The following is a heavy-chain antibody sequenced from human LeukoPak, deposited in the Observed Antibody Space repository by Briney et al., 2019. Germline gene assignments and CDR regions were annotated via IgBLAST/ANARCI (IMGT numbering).Heavy chain of an antibody. Sequence: SVKVSCKASGGTFSSYAISWVRQAPGQGLEWMGRIIPILGIANYAQKFQGRVTITADKSTSTAYMELSSLRSEDTAVYYCASNDCSGGSCYAYRGQGTLVTVSS. V-gene: IGHV1-69*04. CDR2: IIPILGIA. CDR3: ASNDCSGGSCYAY. J-gene: IGHJ4*02. D-gene: IGHD2-15*01. CDR1: GGTFSSYA.